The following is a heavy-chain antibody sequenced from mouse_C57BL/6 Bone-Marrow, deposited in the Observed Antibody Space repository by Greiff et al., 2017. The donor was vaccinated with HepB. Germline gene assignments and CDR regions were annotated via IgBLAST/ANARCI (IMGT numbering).Heavy chain of an antibody. D-gene: IGHD1-1*01. CDR2: IDPEDGET. CDR1: GFNIKDYY. J-gene: IGHJ2*01. CDR3: ARRSITTVVATGPFDY. V-gene: IGHV14-2*01. Sequence: DVKLQESGAELVKPGASVKLSCTASGFNIKDYYMHWVKQRTEQGLEWIGRIDPEDGETKYAPKFQGKATITADTSSNTAYLQLSSLTSEDTAVYYCARRSITTVVATGPFDYWGQGTTLTVSS.